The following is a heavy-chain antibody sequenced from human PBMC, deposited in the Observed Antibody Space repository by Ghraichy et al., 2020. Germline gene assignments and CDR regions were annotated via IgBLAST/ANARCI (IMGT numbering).Heavy chain of an antibody. J-gene: IGHJ6*02. CDR2: ISSNSDYI. Sequence: ETLSLTCAASGFTLSSCSINWVRQAPGKGLEWISSISSNSDYIYYADSVKGRFTISKDNAKNSLYLQMNSLRVEDTAMYYCARDKRGVAARPYGMDVWGQGTTVTVSS. CDR3: ARDKRGVAARPYGMDV. CDR1: GFTLSSCS. D-gene: IGHD6-6*01. V-gene: IGHV3-21*06.